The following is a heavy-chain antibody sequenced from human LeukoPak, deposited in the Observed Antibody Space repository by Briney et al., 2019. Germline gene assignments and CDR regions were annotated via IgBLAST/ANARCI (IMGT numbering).Heavy chain of an antibody. V-gene: IGHV4-38-2*02. CDR3: ARGGYYGSGNDFRFDP. J-gene: IGHJ5*02. CDR1: DYSISSGYY. Sequence: SETLSLTCTVSDYSISSGYYWGWIRQPPGKGLEWIGEIYHSGSTNYNPSLKSRVTISVDKSKNQFSLKLSSVTAADTAVYYCARGGYYGSGNDFRFDPWGQGTLVTVSS. CDR2: IYHSGST. D-gene: IGHD3-10*01.